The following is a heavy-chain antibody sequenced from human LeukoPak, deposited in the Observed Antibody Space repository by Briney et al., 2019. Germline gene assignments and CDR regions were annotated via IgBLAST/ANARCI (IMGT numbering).Heavy chain of an antibody. CDR3: ARVGRGLFSMDV. CDR1: GFTFSGFG. J-gene: IGHJ6*01. Sequence: GGSLRLSCATSGFTFSGFGMNWVRQAPGKGLDWGAYINYSGREIYYADSVEGRFTISRDSAKGSLYLQMNSLRDDDTAVYYCARVGRGLFSMDVWGQGTTVTASS. V-gene: IGHV3-48*02. D-gene: IGHD3-10*01. CDR2: INYSGREI.